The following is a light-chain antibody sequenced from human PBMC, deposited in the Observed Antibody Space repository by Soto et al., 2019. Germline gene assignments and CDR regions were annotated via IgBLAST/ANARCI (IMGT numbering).Light chain of an antibody. CDR1: QSVLYSSNNKNY. V-gene: IGKV4-1*01. CDR3: QQYYSTPFT. J-gene: IGKJ3*01. Sequence: DIVMTQSPESLAVSLGERATINCKSSQSVLYSSNNKNYLDWYQQKPGQPPKLLIYWASTRKSGVPYRFSGSGSGTDFTLTISSLQAEDVAVYYCQQYYSTPFTFGPGTKVDIK. CDR2: WAS.